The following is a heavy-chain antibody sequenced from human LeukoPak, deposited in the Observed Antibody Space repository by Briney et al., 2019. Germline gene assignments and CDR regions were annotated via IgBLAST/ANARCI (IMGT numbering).Heavy chain of an antibody. CDR2: IFYTGST. CDR3: ARLSPDWYFGL. J-gene: IGHJ2*01. CDR1: GGSISTFY. Sequence: SETLSLTCTVSGGSISTFYWSWIRQSPGKGLEWIGYIFYTGSTDYNPSLKSRVTISVDTSKNQFSLKLSSVTAADTAMYYCARLSPDWYFGLWGRGTLVTVSS. V-gene: IGHV4-59*08.